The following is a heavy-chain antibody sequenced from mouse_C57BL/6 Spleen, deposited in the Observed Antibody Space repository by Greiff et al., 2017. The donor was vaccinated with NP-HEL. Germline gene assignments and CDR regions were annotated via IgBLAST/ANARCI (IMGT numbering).Heavy chain of an antibody. J-gene: IGHJ4*01. CDR1: GYTFTSYW. D-gene: IGHD2-4*01. CDR3: ARGDRIYYDYDGYAMDY. V-gene: IGHV1-64*01. Sequence: QVQLKESGAELVKPGASVKLSCKASGYTFTSYWMHWVKQRPGQGLEWIGMIHPNSGSTNYNEKFKSKATLTVDKSSSTAYMQLSSLTSEDSAVYYCARGDRIYYDYDGYAMDYWGQGTSVTVSS. CDR2: IHPNSGST.